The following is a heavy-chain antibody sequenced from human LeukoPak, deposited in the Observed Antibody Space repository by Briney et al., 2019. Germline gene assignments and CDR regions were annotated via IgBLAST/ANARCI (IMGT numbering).Heavy chain of an antibody. V-gene: IGHV3-7*03. CDR3: ARSIPYGTTWYGRSDY. CDR1: GFTFRSYG. J-gene: IGHJ4*02. Sequence: GGSLRLSCAASGFTFRSYGIHWVRQAPGKGLEWVANIKPDGTTKFYVDSVKGRFTISRDNALNSLYLQMNSLRAEDTAIYYCARSIPYGTTWYGRSDYWGQGTLVTVSS. CDR2: IKPDGTTK. D-gene: IGHD6-13*01.